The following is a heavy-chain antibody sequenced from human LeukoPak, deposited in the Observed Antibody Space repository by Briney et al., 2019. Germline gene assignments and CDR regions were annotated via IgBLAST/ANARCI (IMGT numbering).Heavy chain of an antibody. CDR2: ISAYNGNT. CDR3: ARVEFLEWLLPPFDY. J-gene: IGHJ4*02. CDR1: GYTFTSYG. D-gene: IGHD3-3*01. V-gene: IGHV1-18*01. Sequence: GASVKVSCKASGYTFTSYGISWVRQAPGQGLEWMGWISAYNGNTNYAQKLQGSVTMTTDTSTSTAYMELRSLRSDDTAVYYCARVEFLEWLLPPFDYWGQGTLVTVSS.